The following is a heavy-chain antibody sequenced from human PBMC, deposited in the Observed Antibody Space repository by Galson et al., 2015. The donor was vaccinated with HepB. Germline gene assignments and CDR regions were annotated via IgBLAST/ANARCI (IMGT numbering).Heavy chain of an antibody. D-gene: IGHD4-23*01. J-gene: IGHJ3*02. CDR2: ISYDGSNK. Sequence: SLRLSCAASGFTFSSYGMHWVRQAPGKGLEWVAVISYDGSNKYYADSVKGRFTISRDNSKNTLYLQMNSLRAEDTAVYYCAKLSYGGNDVFDIWGQGTMVTVSS. CDR1: GFTFSSYG. V-gene: IGHV3-30*18. CDR3: AKLSYGGNDVFDI.